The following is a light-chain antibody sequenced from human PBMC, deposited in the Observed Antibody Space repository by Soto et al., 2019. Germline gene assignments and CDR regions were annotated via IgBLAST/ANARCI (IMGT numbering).Light chain of an antibody. CDR3: ASWDASLNGGV. Sequence: QSVLTQPPSASGTPGQRVTISCSGSSSNIGRNTVNWYQQVPGTAPKLLIYDNNQRPSGVPDRFSGSKSGTSASLAISGLQSEDEADYYCASWDASLNGGVFGGGTKVTVL. CDR2: DNN. CDR1: SSNIGRNT. J-gene: IGLJ3*02. V-gene: IGLV1-44*01.